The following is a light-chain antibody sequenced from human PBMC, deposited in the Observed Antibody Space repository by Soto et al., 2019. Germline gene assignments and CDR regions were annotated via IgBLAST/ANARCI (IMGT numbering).Light chain of an antibody. CDR1: ESVHRN. CDR3: QHYSNWPPT. Sequence: EVVMTQSPATLSGSPGERVTLSCRASESVHRNLAWYQQKPGQGPSLLIYYASTRATGVPDRFTGSGSGTEFTLTISSLQSEDFGVYHCQHYSNWPPTFGPGTKVEIK. V-gene: IGKV3-15*01. J-gene: IGKJ3*01. CDR2: YAS.